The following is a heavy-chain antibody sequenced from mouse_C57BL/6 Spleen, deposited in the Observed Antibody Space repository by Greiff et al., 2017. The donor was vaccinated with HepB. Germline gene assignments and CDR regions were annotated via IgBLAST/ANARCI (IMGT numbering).Heavy chain of an antibody. CDR2: IYPRDGST. CDR3: ARDDYDDYYAMDY. Sequence: VQLQQSDAELVKPGASVKISCKVSGYTFTDHTIHWMKQRPEQGLEWIGYIYPRDGSTKYNEKFKGKATLTADKSSSTAYMQLNSLTSEDSAVYFGARDDYDDYYAMDYWGQGTSVTVSS. D-gene: IGHD2-4*01. CDR1: GYTFTDHT. J-gene: IGHJ4*01. V-gene: IGHV1-78*01.